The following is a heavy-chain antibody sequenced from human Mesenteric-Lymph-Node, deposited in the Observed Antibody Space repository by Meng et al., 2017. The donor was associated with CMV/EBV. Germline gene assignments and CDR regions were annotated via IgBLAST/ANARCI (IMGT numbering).Heavy chain of an antibody. CDR1: GFTFDDYA. Sequence: SLKISCAASGFTFDDYAMHWVRQAPGKGLEWVSGISWNSGSIGYADSVKGRFTISRDNAKNSLYLQMNSLRAEDTAVYYCARPPVENLRPNYYGMDVWGQGTTVTVSS. D-gene: IGHD4-17*01. CDR2: ISWNSGSI. V-gene: IGHV3-9*01. J-gene: IGHJ6*02. CDR3: ARPPVENLRPNYYGMDV.